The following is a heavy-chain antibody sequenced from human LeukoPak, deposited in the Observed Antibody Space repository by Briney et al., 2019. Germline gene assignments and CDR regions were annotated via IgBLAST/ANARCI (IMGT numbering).Heavy chain of an antibody. CDR3: ARSKGSRYYDFWSGFDY. J-gene: IGHJ4*02. D-gene: IGHD3-3*01. CDR2: IYTSGST. Sequence: SETLSLTCTVSGGSISSYYWSWIRQPPGKGLEWIGYIYTSGSTNYNPSLKSRVTISVDTSKNQFSLKLSSVTAADTAVYYCARSKGSRYYDFWSGFDYWSQGTLVTVSS. CDR1: GGSISSYY. V-gene: IGHV4-4*09.